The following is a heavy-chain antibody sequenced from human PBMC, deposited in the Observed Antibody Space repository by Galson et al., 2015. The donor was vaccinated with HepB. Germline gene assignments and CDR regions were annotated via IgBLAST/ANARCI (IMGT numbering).Heavy chain of an antibody. D-gene: IGHD1-1*01. CDR2: FSGYDGST. CDR3: ARDSRLELRLNNYFSYGMDV. CDR1: GYSFSNYG. Sequence: SVKVSCKAFGYSFSNYGLSWIRQAPGPGLEWMGWFSGYDGSTNYAQRFQGRVTMTADASTGTAYLELRNLRSDDTAVYYCARDSRLELRLNNYFSYGMDVWGQGSAVSVSS. J-gene: IGHJ6*02. V-gene: IGHV1-18*01.